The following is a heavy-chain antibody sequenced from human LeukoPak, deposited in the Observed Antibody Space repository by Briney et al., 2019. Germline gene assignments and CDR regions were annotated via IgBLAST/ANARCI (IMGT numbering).Heavy chain of an antibody. CDR1: GYTFINYY. Sequence: ASVKVSCKASGYTFINYYIHWVRQAPGQGLEWMGIINPSGGSTSYAQKFQGRVTITRDTSASTTYMELSSLRSDDTAVYYCARWEVAMDVWGQGSTVTASS. D-gene: IGHD1-26*01. CDR3: ARWEVAMDV. CDR2: INPSGGST. V-gene: IGHV1-46*01. J-gene: IGHJ6*02.